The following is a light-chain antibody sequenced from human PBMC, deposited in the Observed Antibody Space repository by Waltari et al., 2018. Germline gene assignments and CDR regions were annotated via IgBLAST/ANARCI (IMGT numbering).Light chain of an antibody. V-gene: IGLV1-51*02. J-gene: IGLJ2*01. CDR3: GTWDSSLNGGV. CDR2: ENA. CDR1: SSNIGTSY. Sequence: QSVLTQPPSVSAAPGQKVTISCSGSSSNIGTSYVSWYQQLPGTAPKLLVYENAKRPSGIPDRFSGSKSGTSATLGITGLQTGDEADYYCGTWDSSLNGGVFGGGTKLTVL.